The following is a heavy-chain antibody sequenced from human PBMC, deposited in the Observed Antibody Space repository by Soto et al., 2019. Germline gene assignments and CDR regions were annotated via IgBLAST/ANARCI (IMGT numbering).Heavy chain of an antibody. CDR3: ARDSYGMDV. J-gene: IGHJ6*02. V-gene: IGHV3-30-3*01. CDR1: GFTFSSYA. Sequence: QVQLVESGGGVVQPGRSLRLSCAASGFTFSSYAMHWVRQAPGKGLEWVAVISYAGSNKYYADSVKGRFTTPRDNSKNTLYLQMNSLRAEDTAVYYCARDSYGMDVWGQGTTVTVSS. CDR2: ISYAGSNK.